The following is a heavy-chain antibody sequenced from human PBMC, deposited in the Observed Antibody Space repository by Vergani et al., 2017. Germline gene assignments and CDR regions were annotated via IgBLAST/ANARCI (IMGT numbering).Heavy chain of an antibody. CDR3: ARDGSGSSYYYYYGMDV. V-gene: IGHV3-30-3*01. CDR1: GFTFSSYA. D-gene: IGHD3-10*01. Sequence: QVQLVESGGGVVQPGRSLRLSCAASGFTFSSYAMHWVRQAPGKGLEWVAVISYDGSNKYYADSVKGRFTISRDKSKNTLYLQMSSLRAEDTAVYYCARDGSGSSYYYYYGMDVWGQGTTVTVSS. CDR2: ISYDGSNK. J-gene: IGHJ6*02.